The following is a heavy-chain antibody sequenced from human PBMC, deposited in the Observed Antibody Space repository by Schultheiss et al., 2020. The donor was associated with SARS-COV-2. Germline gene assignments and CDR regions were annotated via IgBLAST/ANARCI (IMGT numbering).Heavy chain of an antibody. D-gene: IGHD2-2*02. V-gene: IGHV3-74*01. CDR2: LNSDGSIT. CDR3: ARDRPYCSSSSCYNWGLDYYYYGMDV. Sequence: GGSLRLSCAASGFTFNTYWMHWVRQAPGKGLVWVSRLNSDGSITNYADSVKGRFTISRDNAKNTLYLQMNSLRAEDTAVYYCARDRPYCSSSSCYNWGLDYYYYGMDVWGQGTTVTVSS. CDR1: GFTFNTYW. J-gene: IGHJ6*02.